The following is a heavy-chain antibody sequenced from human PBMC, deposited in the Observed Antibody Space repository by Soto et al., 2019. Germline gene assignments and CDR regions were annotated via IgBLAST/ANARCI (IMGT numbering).Heavy chain of an antibody. Sequence: GGSLRLSCAASGFTFSSYAMSWVRQAPGKGLEWVSAISGSGGSTYYADSVKGRFTISRDNSKNTLYLQMNSLRAEDTAVYYCAKDRPSVVVPAAIRAPYDYWGQGTLVTVSS. CDR3: AKDRPSVVVPAAIRAPYDY. V-gene: IGHV3-23*01. J-gene: IGHJ4*02. CDR2: ISGSGGST. D-gene: IGHD2-2*01. CDR1: GFTFSSYA.